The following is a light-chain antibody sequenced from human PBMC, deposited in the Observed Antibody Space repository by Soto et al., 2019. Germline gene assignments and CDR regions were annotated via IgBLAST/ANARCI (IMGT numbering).Light chain of an antibody. Sequence: QSVLTQPPSASGTPGQRVTMSCSGSSSNIGSNTVNWRRQFPGTAPKPLIYFNDQRASGVPDRFSGSKSGTPASLAISGLQSEDEAVYYCAAWDDSLNAWVFGGGTKLTVL. V-gene: IGLV1-44*01. CDR3: AAWDDSLNAWV. CDR2: FND. CDR1: SSNIGSNT. J-gene: IGLJ3*02.